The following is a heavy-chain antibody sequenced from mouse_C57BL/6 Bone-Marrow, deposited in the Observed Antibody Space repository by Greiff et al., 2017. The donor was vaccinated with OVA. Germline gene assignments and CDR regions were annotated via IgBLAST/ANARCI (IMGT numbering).Heavy chain of an antibody. Sequence: EVKLMESGGDLVKPGGSLKLSCAASGFTFSSYGMSWVRQTPDKRLEWVATISSGGSYTYYPDSVKGRFTISRDNAKNTLYLQMSSLKSEDTAMYYCARRDDYHWYFDVRGTGTTVTVSS. J-gene: IGHJ1*03. D-gene: IGHD2-4*01. CDR2: ISSGGSYT. V-gene: IGHV5-6*02. CDR1: GFTFSSYG. CDR3: ARRDDYHWYFDV.